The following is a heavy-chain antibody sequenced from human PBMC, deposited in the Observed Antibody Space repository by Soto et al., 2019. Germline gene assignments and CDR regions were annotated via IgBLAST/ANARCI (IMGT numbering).Heavy chain of an antibody. J-gene: IGHJ3*02. V-gene: IGHV1-69*13. CDR3: ARGMNYYDSSGYYGWGLDAFDI. CDR1: GGTFSSYA. CDR2: IIPIFGTA. Sequence: SVKVSCKASGGTFSSYAISWVRQAPGQGLEWMGGIIPIFGTANYAQKFQGRVTITADESTSTAYMELSSLRSEDTAVYYCARGMNYYDSSGYYGWGLDAFDIWGQVTMVTVSS. D-gene: IGHD3-22*01.